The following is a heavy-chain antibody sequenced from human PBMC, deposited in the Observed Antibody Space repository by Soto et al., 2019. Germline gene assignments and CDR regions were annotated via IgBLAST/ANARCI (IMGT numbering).Heavy chain of an antibody. J-gene: IGHJ4*02. Sequence: KPSETLSLTCTVSGGSISSGGYYWSWIRQHPGKGLEWIGYIYYSGSTYYNPSLKSRVTISVDTSKNHFSLKLSSVTAAYTAVYYCASQMLGDYNFDYWGQGSLVTVSS. CDR1: GGSISSGGYY. V-gene: IGHV4-31*03. D-gene: IGHD4-17*01. CDR3: ASQMLGDYNFDY. CDR2: IYYSGST.